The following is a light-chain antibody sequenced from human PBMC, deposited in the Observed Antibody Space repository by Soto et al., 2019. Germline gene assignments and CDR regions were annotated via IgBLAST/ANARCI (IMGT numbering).Light chain of an antibody. CDR2: LGS. J-gene: IGKJ3*01. V-gene: IGKV2-28*01. CDR1: QSLLHSNGFNS. Sequence: DIVMTQSPLSLPVTPGEPASISCRSSQSLLHSNGFNSLDWYLQKPGQSPQLLIYLGSNRASGVPDRFSGSGSGTDFTLKISRVEAEDFGVYYCMQALQTPRTFGPGTKVDIK. CDR3: MQALQTPRT.